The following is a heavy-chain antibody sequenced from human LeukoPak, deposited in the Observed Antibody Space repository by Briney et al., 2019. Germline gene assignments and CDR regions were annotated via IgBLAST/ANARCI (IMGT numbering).Heavy chain of an antibody. D-gene: IGHD3-22*01. V-gene: IGHV3-23*01. CDR2: ISGSGGST. Sequence: GGSLRLSCAASGFTFSSYGMSWVRQAPGKGLEWVSAISGSGGSTYYADSVKGRFTISKDNSKNTLYLQMNSLRAEDTAVYYCAKDRSDRENFDYWGQGTLVTVSS. CDR3: AKDRSDRENFDY. CDR1: GFTFSSYG. J-gene: IGHJ4*02.